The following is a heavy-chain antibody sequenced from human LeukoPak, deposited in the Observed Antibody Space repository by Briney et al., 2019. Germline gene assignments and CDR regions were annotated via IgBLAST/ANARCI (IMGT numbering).Heavy chain of an antibody. J-gene: IGHJ4*02. CDR1: GGSISSYY. CDR2: IYYSGST. V-gene: IGHV4-59*08. CDR3: ASSSWYGRIDY. D-gene: IGHD6-13*01. Sequence: PSETLSLTCTVSGGSISSYYWSWIRQPPGKGLEWIGYIYYSGSTNYNPSLKSRVTISVDTSKNQSSLKLSSVTAADTAVYYCASSSWYGRIDYWGQGTLVTVSS.